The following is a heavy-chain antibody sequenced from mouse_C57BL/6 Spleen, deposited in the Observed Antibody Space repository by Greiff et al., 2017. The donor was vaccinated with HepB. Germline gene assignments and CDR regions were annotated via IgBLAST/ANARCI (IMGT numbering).Heavy chain of an antibody. V-gene: IGHV5-6*01. Sequence: EVHLVESGGDLVKPGGSLKLSCAASGFTFSSYGMSWVRQTPDKRLEWVATISSGGSYTYYPDSVKGRFTISRDNAKNTLYLQMSSLKSEDTAMYYCAREDHGSSYVWFAYWGQGTLVTVSA. CDR3: AREDHGSSYVWFAY. CDR1: GFTFSSYG. D-gene: IGHD1-1*01. J-gene: IGHJ3*01. CDR2: ISSGGSYT.